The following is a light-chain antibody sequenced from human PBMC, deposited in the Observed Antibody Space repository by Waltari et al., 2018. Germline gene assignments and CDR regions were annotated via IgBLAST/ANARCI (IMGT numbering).Light chain of an antibody. CDR1: QTLGKNY. V-gene: IGKV3-20*01. CDR3: QQYASSVLYT. CDR2: AAS. J-gene: IGKJ2*01. Sequence: IELTQSPGTLSLSPGDRASLSCKASQTLGKNYVAWYQHKPGQAPRLLIDAASSRAAGIPDRFGGSGSGTDVTLTITRLEPEDSAVYYCQQYASSVLYTFGQGTKLEIK.